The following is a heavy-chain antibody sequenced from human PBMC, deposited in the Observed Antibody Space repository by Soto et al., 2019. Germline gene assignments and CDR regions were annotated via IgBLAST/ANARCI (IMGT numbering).Heavy chain of an antibody. V-gene: IGHV1-69*06. J-gene: IGHJ6*02. CDR2: IIPLSRTT. D-gene: IGHD6-19*01. CDR1: GGTFSSDA. CDR3: ARDAVAGGYGMDV. Sequence: QVQLVQSGAEVKKPGSSVKVSCKASGGTFSSDAISWVRQAPEQGLEWMGGIIPLSRTTNYSQKFQGRVTITADTSTSTAHMELRSLRSEGTAVYYCARDAVAGGYGMDVWGQGTTVIVSS.